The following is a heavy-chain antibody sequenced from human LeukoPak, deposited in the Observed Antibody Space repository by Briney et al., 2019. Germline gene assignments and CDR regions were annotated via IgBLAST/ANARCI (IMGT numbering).Heavy chain of an antibody. CDR3: ARSSSSGWGFRFDP. CDR1: GGSISSYY. J-gene: IGHJ5*02. D-gene: IGHD6-19*01. CDR2: IYTSGST. V-gene: IGHV4-4*07. Sequence: SETLPLTCTVSGGSISSYYWSWIRQSPGKGLEWIGRIYTSGSTNYNPSLKSRVTISVDTSKNQFSLKLSSVTAADTAVYYCARSSSSGWGFRFDPWGQGTLVTVSS.